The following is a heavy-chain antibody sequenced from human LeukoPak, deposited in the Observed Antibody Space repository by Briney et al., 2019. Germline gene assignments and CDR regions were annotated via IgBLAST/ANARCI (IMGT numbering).Heavy chain of an antibody. J-gene: IGHJ4*02. Sequence: ASVKVSCKASGYTFSGYNMHWVRQAPGQGLEWMGWINPNSGGTNYAQKFQGRITITRDTSTSTVNMELNGLRSDDTAVYYCARSAGIAVAGAAAYWGQGTLVTVSS. CDR1: GYTFSGYN. V-gene: IGHV1-2*02. CDR3: ARSAGIAVAGAAAY. D-gene: IGHD6-19*01. CDR2: INPNSGGT.